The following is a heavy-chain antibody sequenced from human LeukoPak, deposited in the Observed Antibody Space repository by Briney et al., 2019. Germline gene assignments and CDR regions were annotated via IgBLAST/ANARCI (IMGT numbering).Heavy chain of an antibody. Sequence: SETLSLTCTVAGGSISSSSYYWGWIRQPPGKGLEWIGSIYYSGSTYYNPSLKSRVTISVDTSKNQFSLKLSSVTAADTAVYYCASLVELYSGYEDYWGQGTLVTVSS. CDR1: GGSISSSSYY. J-gene: IGHJ4*02. CDR2: IYYSGST. CDR3: ASLVELYSGYEDY. D-gene: IGHD5-12*01. V-gene: IGHV4-39*01.